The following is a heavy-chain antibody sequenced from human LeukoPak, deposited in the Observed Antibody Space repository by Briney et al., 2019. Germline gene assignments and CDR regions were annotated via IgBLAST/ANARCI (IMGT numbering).Heavy chain of an antibody. V-gene: IGHV3-66*01. CDR1: GFTFRDYY. J-gene: IGHJ4*02. CDR3: AGGLGYARSY. D-gene: IGHD2-2*01. CDR2: TYSGGST. Sequence: PGGSLRLSCAASGFTFRDYYMTWIRQAPGKGLEWVSVTYSGGSTDYADSVKGRFTISRDNSKNTLYLQMNTLGVEDTAVYYCAGGLGYARSYWGQGTLVTVSS.